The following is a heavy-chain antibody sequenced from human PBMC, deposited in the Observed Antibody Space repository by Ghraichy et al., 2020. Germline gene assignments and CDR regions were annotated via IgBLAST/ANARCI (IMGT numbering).Heavy chain of an antibody. D-gene: IGHD3-10*01. CDR2: ISGSGDST. CDR3: AKAIQFYFGSGSYFEY. CDR1: GFTFSVYG. V-gene: IGHV3-23*01. J-gene: IGHJ4*02. Sequence: GGSLRLSCAVSGFTFSVYGMSWVRQAPGKGLEWVSGISGSGDSTHYADAVKGRFTISRDNSKNTLYLQMNSLRAEDTAVYYCAKAIQFYFGSGSYFEYWGQGTLVTVAS.